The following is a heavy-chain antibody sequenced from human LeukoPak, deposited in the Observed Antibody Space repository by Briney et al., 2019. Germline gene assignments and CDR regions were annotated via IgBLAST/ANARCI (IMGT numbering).Heavy chain of an antibody. Sequence: SETLSLTCTVSGYSISSGYSWGWIRHPPGKGLEWFGSIYHSGSTYYTPPLKSRVTISVNTPKNQVSLKLRSVTAADTAVYYCARQDIVVVVAATPDDYYYYMDVWGKGTTVTVSS. J-gene: IGHJ6*03. V-gene: IGHV4-38-2*02. CDR1: GYSISSGYS. D-gene: IGHD2-15*01. CDR3: ARQDIVVVVAATPDDYYYYMDV. CDR2: IYHSGST.